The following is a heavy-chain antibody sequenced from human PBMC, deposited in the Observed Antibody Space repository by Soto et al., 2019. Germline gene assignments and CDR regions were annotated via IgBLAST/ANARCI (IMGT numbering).Heavy chain of an antibody. CDR3: ARSLGDHWYDHCFLY. Sequence: VQLLESGGGLVQPGGSLRLSCAASGFTFNAFYMSWVRQAPGKGLEWVSGTSGSGYSKYYVDSVKGRFTISRDNSRDTLYLQMNSLSAEDTAVYYCARSLGDHWYDHCFLYWGQGALVTVSA. CDR2: TSGSGYSK. CDR1: GFTFNAFY. V-gene: IGHV3-23*01. D-gene: IGHD1-1*01. J-gene: IGHJ4*02.